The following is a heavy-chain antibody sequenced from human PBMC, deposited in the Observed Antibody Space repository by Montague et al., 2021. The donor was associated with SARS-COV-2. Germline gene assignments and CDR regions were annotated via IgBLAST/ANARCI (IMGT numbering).Heavy chain of an antibody. CDR1: GFIVSSNY. J-gene: IGHJ3*02. Sequence: SLRLSCAASGFIVSSNYMSWVRQAPGKGLEWVSVIYTGGSTYYADSVKGSFTISRDYSKNTLYLQMNRLRVEDTAVYYCAREGGDAFDMWGQGTMVTVSS. CDR2: IYTGGST. CDR3: AREGGDAFDM. D-gene: IGHD3-16*01. V-gene: IGHV3-66*01.